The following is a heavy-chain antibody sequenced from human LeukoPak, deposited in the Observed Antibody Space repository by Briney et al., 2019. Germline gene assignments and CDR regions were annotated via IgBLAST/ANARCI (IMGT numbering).Heavy chain of an antibody. CDR1: GFTFSSYK. D-gene: IGHD6-13*01. J-gene: IGHJ4*02. CDR2: ISSSSSYI. CDR3: ARDSPSSSWALYFDY. Sequence: PGGSLRLSCAASGFTFSSYKMNWVRQAPGKGLEWVSSISSSSSYIYYADSVKGRFTISRDNAKNSLYLQMNSLSAEDTAVYYCARDSPSSSWALYFDYWGQETLVTVSS. V-gene: IGHV3-21*01.